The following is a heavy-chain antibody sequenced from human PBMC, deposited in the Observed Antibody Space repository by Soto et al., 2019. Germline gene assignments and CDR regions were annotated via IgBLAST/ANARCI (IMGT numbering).Heavy chain of an antibody. J-gene: IGHJ6*02. Sequence: GGSLRLSCAASGFTFSSYGMHWVRQAPGKGLEWVAVISYDGSNKYYADSVKGRFTISRDNSKNTLYLQMNSLRAEDTAVYYCAKDPRRTPPEDYYYYYGMDVWGQGTTVTVSS. CDR1: GFTFSSYG. CDR3: AKDPRRTPPEDYYYYYGMDV. V-gene: IGHV3-30*18. CDR2: ISYDGSNK.